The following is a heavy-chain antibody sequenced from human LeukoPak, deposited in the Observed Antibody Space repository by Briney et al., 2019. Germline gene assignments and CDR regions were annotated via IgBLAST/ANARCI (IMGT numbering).Heavy chain of an antibody. CDR3: ARLSRYYDSSGYYYSVWFDP. J-gene: IGHJ5*02. V-gene: IGHV1-69*04. D-gene: IGHD3-22*01. CDR1: GGTLSSYA. Sequence: ASVKVSCKASGGTLSSYAISWVRQAPGQGLEWMGRIIPIFGIANYAQKFQGRVTITADKSTSTAYMELSSLRSEDTAVYYCARLSRYYDSSGYYYSVWFDPWGQGTLVTVSS. CDR2: IIPIFGIA.